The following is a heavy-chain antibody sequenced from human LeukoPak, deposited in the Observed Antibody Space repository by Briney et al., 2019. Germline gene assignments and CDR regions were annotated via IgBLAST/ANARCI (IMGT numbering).Heavy chain of an antibody. CDR1: GGTFSSYA. CDR3: ARVRSLMVLGGTYYFDY. V-gene: IGHV1-69*01. Sequence: ASVKVSCKASGGTFSSYATSWVRQAPGQGLEWMGGIIPIFGTANYAQKFQGRVTITADESTSTAYMELSSLRSEDTAVYYCARVRSLMVLGGTYYFDYWGQGTLVTVSS. D-gene: IGHD4/OR15-4a*01. J-gene: IGHJ4*02. CDR2: IIPIFGTA.